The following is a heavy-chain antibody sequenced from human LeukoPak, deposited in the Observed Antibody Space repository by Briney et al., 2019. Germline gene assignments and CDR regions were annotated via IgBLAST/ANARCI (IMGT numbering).Heavy chain of an antibody. V-gene: IGHV4-30-2*01. CDR2: IYHSGST. Sequence: SETLSLTCAVSGGSISSGGYSWSGIRQPPGKGLEWIGYIYHSGSTYYNPSLKSRVTISVDRSKNQFSLKLSSVTAADTAVYYCARGLSSWYFDYWGQGTLVTVSS. J-gene: IGHJ4*02. CDR3: ARGLSSWYFDY. CDR1: GGSISSGGYS. D-gene: IGHD6-19*01.